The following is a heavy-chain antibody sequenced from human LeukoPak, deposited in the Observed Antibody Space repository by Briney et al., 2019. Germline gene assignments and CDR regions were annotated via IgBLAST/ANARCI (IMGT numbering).Heavy chain of an antibody. CDR2: IIPIFGTA. D-gene: IGHD2-2*03. Sequence: SVKVSCKASGGTFSSYAISWVRQAPGQGLEWMGGIIPIFGTANYAQKFQGRVTMTRDTSTSTVYMELSSLRSEDTAMYYCARDDGYCSSTSCYGNWFDPWGQGTLVTVSS. CDR1: GGTFSSYA. CDR3: ARDDGYCSSTSCYGNWFDP. J-gene: IGHJ5*02. V-gene: IGHV1-69*05.